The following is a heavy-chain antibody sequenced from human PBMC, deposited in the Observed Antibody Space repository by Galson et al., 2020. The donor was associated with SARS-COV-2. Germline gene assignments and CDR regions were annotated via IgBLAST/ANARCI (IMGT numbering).Heavy chain of an antibody. Sequence: SQTLSLTCTVSGDFSSGYCWTWIRQPAGKGLEWIGHIFASGNTNYNPSVKSRVTMSIDTANKQFSLRLSSVTAADTAVYYCASGDGSTTYFFDQWGLGTLVTVSS. CDR2: IFASGNT. D-gene: IGHD3-10*01. V-gene: IGHV4-4*07. CDR3: ASGDGSTTYFFDQ. CDR1: GDFSSGYC. J-gene: IGHJ4*02.